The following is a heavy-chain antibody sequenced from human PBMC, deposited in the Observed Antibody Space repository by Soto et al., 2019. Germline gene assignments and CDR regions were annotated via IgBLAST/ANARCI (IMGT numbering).Heavy chain of an antibody. CDR3: AKLIQSIQRGYYDSSGSYFGPYYLDY. Sequence: PGGSLRLSCAASGFTFSSYAMSWVRQAPGKGLEWVSAISGSGGSTYYADSVKGRFTISRDNAKNTLYLQMNSLRAEDTAVYYCAKLIQSIQRGYYDSSGSYFGPYYLDYWGQGTLVTVSS. V-gene: IGHV3-23*01. D-gene: IGHD3-22*01. J-gene: IGHJ4*02. CDR2: ISGSGGST. CDR1: GFTFSSYA.